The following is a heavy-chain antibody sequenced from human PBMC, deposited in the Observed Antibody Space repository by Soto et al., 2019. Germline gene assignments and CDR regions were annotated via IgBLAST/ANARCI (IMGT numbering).Heavy chain of an antibody. V-gene: IGHV4-59*01. D-gene: IGHD3-22*01. CDR3: ARVGYDSSGYYYEFRSDAFDI. J-gene: IGHJ3*02. CDR1: GGSISSYY. CDR2: IYYSGST. Sequence: SETLSLTCTVSGGSISSYYWSWSRQPPGKGLEWIGDIYYSGSTNYNPSLKSRVTISVDTSKNQFSLKLSSVTAADTAVYYCARVGYDSSGYYYEFRSDAFDIWGQGAMVTVSS.